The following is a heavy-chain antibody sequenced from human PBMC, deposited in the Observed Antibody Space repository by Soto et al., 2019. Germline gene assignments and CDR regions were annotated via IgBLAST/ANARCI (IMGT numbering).Heavy chain of an antibody. J-gene: IGHJ6*02. Sequence: SVKVSCKPSGGTFGSYAFSWVRQAPGQGLEWMGGIIPIFGTPNYAQKFQGRVTITADTSTNTAYMELSSLRSEDTAVYYCASNAGGPAGRSVSFYFYGMDVWGQGTTVTVSS. CDR2: IIPIFGTP. D-gene: IGHD2-8*02. CDR1: GGTFGSYA. V-gene: IGHV1-69*06. CDR3: ASNAGGPAGRSVSFYFYGMDV.